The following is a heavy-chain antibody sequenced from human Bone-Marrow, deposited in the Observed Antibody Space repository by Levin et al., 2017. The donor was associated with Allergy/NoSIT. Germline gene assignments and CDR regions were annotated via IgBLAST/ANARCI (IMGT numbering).Heavy chain of an antibody. CDR3: ARDSGGWYWGRAEYFQH. Sequence: AGGSLRLSCKASGYTFTGYYIHWVRQAPGQGFEWMGWINPNSGDTNYAQKFQGRVTMTRDTSISTAYMELSRLRSDDTAVYYCARDSGGWYWGRAEYFQHWGQGTLVTVSS. CDR2: INPNSGDT. D-gene: IGHD6-19*01. J-gene: IGHJ1*01. CDR1: GYTFTGYY. V-gene: IGHV1-2*02.